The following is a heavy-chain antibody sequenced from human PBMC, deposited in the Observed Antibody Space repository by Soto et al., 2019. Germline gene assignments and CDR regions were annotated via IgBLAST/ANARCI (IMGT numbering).Heavy chain of an antibody. CDR1: GGTFSSYA. CDR2: IIPIFGTA. D-gene: IGHD3-3*01. V-gene: IGHV1-69*13. J-gene: IGHJ4*02. CDR3: ARDQGEYDFWSGYSDY. Sequence: SVKVSCKASGGTFSSYAISWVRQAPGQGLEWMGGIIPIFGTANYAQKFQGRVTITADESTSTAYMELSSLRSEDTAVYYCARDQGEYDFWSGYSDYWGQGTLVTVSS.